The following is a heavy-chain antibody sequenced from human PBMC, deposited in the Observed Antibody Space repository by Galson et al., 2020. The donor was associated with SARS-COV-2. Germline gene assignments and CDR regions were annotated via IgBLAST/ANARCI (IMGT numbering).Heavy chain of an antibody. J-gene: IGHJ4*02. V-gene: IGHV4-39*07. CDR3: ARDDRQWRVGGYFDN. CDR1: GGSISSSSYY. Sequence: ASETLSLTCTVSGGSISSSSYYWGWIRQPPGKGLEWIGTIFYSGSTYYNPSLKSRVTISVDTSKNQFSLRLSSVTAADTAVYYCARDDRQWRVGGYFDNWGQGTLVTVSS. CDR2: IFYSGST. D-gene: IGHD6-19*01.